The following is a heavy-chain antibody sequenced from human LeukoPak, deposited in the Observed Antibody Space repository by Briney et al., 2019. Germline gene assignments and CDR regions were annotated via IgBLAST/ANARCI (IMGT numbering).Heavy chain of an antibody. CDR2: ISYDGSNK. J-gene: IGHJ1*01. D-gene: IGHD4-17*01. Sequence: PGRSLRLSCAASGFTFSSYGMHWVRQAPGKGLEWVAVISYDGSNKYYADSVRGRFTISRDNAKNSLYLEMNSLRAEDTAVYYCAGYGDYVSYFQHWGQGTLVTVSS. CDR3: AGYGDYVSYFQH. CDR1: GFTFSSYG. V-gene: IGHV3-30*03.